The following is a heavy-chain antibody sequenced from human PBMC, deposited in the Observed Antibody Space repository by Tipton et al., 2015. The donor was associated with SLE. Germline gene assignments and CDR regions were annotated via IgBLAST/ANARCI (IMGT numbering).Heavy chain of an antibody. D-gene: IGHD2-15*01. CDR3: ARRLDYCSGGSCYYYYGMDV. Sequence: SLRLSCAASGFTFSSYWMHWVRQAPGKGLVWVSRINSDGSSTSYADSVKGRSTISRDNAKNTLYLQMNSLRAEDTAVYYCARRLDYCSGGSCYYYYGMDVWGQGTTVTVSS. J-gene: IGHJ6*02. CDR1: GFTFSSYW. CDR2: INSDGSST. V-gene: IGHV3-74*01.